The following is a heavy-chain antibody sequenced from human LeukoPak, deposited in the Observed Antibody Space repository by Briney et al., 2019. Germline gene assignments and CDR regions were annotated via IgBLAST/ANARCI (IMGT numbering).Heavy chain of an antibody. Sequence: SETLSLTCAVYGGSFSGYYWSWIRQPPGKGLEWIGEINHSGSTNYNPSLKSRVTISVDTSKNQFSLKLSSVTAADTAVYYCARRNYYDSSRHYMDVWGKGTTVTVSS. CDR1: GGSFSGYY. V-gene: IGHV4-34*01. J-gene: IGHJ6*03. D-gene: IGHD3-22*01. CDR3: ARRNYYDSSRHYMDV. CDR2: INHSGST.